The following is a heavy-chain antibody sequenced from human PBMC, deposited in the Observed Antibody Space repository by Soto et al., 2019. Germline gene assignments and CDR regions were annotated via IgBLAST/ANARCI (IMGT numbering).Heavy chain of an antibody. CDR3: ARGDGYSHYDY. J-gene: IGHJ4*02. CDR2: INPSGGST. D-gene: IGHD2-21*01. Sequence: ASVKVSCKASGYTFTSYYIHWVRQAPGQGLEWIGIINPSGGSTNYAQNFQGRVTMTRDTSTSTLYMDLSSLRSEDTAVYYCARGDGYSHYDYWGQGTLVTVS. CDR1: GYTFTSYY. V-gene: IGHV1-46*01.